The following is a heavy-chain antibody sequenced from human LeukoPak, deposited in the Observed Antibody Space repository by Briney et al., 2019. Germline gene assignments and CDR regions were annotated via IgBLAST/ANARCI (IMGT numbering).Heavy chain of an antibody. CDR3: ARQEYSGYEVPYYFDY. Sequence: SETLSLTCTVSGGSISSSNYSWGWIRQPPGKGLESIGGIYYSGTTYYNPSLKSRVTISVDTSKNQFSLKLSSVTAADTAVYYCARQEYSGYEVPYYFDYWGQGTLVTVSS. D-gene: IGHD5-12*01. CDR1: GGSISSSNYS. V-gene: IGHV4-39*01. J-gene: IGHJ4*02. CDR2: IYYSGTT.